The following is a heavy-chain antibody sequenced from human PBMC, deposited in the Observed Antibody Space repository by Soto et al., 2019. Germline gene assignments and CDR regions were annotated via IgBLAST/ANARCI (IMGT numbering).Heavy chain of an antibody. CDR1: RYTFSNYG. CDR2: ISLYSDGT. D-gene: IGHD2-2*01. CDR3: ARVVPGAEAWFGP. J-gene: IGHJ5*02. Sequence: WXSVKVSYKTSRYTFSNYGITWVRQAPGQPLEWLGWISLYSDGTNYAQKFQGRVSMTTDTSTTTAYMELRSLRSDDTAVYYCARVVPGAEAWFGPWGQGTLVTVS. V-gene: IGHV1-18*01.